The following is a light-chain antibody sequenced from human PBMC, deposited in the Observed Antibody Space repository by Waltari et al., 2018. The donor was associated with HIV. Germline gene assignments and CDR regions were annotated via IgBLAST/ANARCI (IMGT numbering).Light chain of an antibody. J-gene: IGLJ2*01. Sequence: SYDLTQPPSVSVSPGQPANITCPGAKLGDKYACWYQRNPGQSPVLVIYQDTKRPSGIPERFSGSNSGNTASLTISGTQAMDEADYYCQAWDSSTCVFGGGTKLTVL. CDR3: QAWDSSTCV. V-gene: IGLV3-1*01. CDR1: KLGDKY. CDR2: QDT.